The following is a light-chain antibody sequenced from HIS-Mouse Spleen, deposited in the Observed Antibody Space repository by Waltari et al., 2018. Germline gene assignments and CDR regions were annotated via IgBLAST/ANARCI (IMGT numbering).Light chain of an antibody. Sequence: EIVLTQSPATLSLSPGERATLSCRASQSVSSYLAWYQQKPGQDPSLLIYESSNRATGIPARFSGSGSGTDFTLTISSLEPEDFAVYYCQQRSNWLTFGGGTKVEIK. J-gene: IGKJ4*01. CDR3: QQRSNWLT. CDR2: ESS. CDR1: QSVSSY. V-gene: IGKV3-11*01.